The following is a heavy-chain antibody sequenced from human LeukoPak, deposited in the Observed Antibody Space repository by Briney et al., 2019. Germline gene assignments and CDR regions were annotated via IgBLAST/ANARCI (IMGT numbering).Heavy chain of an antibody. J-gene: IGHJ6*02. CDR2: INPNSGGT. CDR1: GYTFTGYY. Sequence: ASVKVSCKASGYTFTGYYMHWVRQPPGQGLEWMGWINPNSGGTNYAQKFQGRVTMTRDTSISTAYMELSRLRSDDTAVYYCARSGSSPTSFSYGMDVWGQGTTVTVSS. V-gene: IGHV1-2*02. CDR3: ARSGSSPTSFSYGMDV. D-gene: IGHD6-13*01.